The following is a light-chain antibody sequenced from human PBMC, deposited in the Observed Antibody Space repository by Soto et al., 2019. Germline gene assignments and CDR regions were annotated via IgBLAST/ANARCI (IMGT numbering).Light chain of an antibody. V-gene: IGLV2-14*01. CDR3: SSYTSSSIDYV. J-gene: IGLJ1*01. CDR2: EVS. CDR1: SSDVGGYNY. Sequence: QSALTQPASVSGSAGRSITISCTGTSSDVGGYNYVSWYQQHPGKAPKLMIYEVSSRPSGVSNRFSGSKSGNTASLTISGLQAEDEAYYYCSSYTSSSIDYVFGTGTKVTVL.